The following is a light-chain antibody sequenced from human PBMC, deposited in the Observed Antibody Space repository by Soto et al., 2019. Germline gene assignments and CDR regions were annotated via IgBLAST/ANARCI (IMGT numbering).Light chain of an antibody. Sequence: IQLTQSPSTLSASVGERVTITCRASQSISSSLAWYQQKPGKAPNLLIYKASSLQTEVPSRFSGSGSGTEFTLTISSLQPDDFATYYCQQYNQYPYTFGQGTKLEIK. CDR2: KAS. V-gene: IGKV1-5*03. J-gene: IGKJ2*01. CDR3: QQYNQYPYT. CDR1: QSISSS.